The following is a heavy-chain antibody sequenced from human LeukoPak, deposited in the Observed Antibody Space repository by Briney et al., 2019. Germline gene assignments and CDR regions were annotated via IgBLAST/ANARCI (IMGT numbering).Heavy chain of an antibody. J-gene: IGHJ2*01. Sequence: ASVKVSCKTSGYNFMNHGISWVRQAPGQGLEWMGWISGYNGNTNYAEKFQGRVTMTTDTSTSTAYTELRSLRADDTAVYYCARDSDSSGDIPKWYFDLWGRGTLITVSS. V-gene: IGHV1-18*01. D-gene: IGHD6-19*01. CDR1: GYNFMNHG. CDR2: ISGYNGNT. CDR3: ARDSDSSGDIPKWYFDL.